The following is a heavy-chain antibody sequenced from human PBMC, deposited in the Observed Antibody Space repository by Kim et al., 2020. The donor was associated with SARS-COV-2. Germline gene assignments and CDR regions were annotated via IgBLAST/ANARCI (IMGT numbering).Heavy chain of an antibody. Sequence: SVKVSCKASGGTFSSYAISWVRQAPGQGLEWMGGIIPIFGTANYAQKFQGRVTITADESTSTAYMELSSLRSEDTAVYYCARDCEGCGGGTPSAFDIWGQGTMVTVSS. J-gene: IGHJ3*02. V-gene: IGHV1-69*13. CDR1: GGTFSSYA. CDR3: ARDCEGCGGGTPSAFDI. CDR2: IIPIFGTA. D-gene: IGHD2-21*01.